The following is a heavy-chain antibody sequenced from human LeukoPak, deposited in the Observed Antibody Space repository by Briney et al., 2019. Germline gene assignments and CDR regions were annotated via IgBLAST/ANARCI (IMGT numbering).Heavy chain of an antibody. Sequence: GGSLRLSCAASGFTFSSYAMSWVRQAPGKGLEWVSAISGSGGSTYYADSVKGRFTISRDNSKNTLYLQMNSLRAEDTAVYYCARDRVYNLRGGGVLYFDYWGQGTLVTVSS. CDR2: ISGSGGST. J-gene: IGHJ4*02. D-gene: IGHD3-16*01. CDR3: ARDRVYNLRGGGVLYFDY. CDR1: GFTFSSYA. V-gene: IGHV3-23*01.